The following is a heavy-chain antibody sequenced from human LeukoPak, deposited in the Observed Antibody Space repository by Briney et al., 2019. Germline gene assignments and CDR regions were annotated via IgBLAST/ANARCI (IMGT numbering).Heavy chain of an antibody. J-gene: IGHJ3*02. CDR2: ISYDGSNK. V-gene: IGHV3-30*18. CDR3: AKALMGLYGGNSDAFDI. Sequence: GGSLRLSCAASGFTFSSYGTHWVRQAPGKGLEWVAVISYDGSNKYYADSVKGRFTISRDNSKNTLYLQMNSLRAEDTAVYYCAKALMGLYGGNSDAFDIWGQGTMVTVSS. D-gene: IGHD4-23*01. CDR1: GFTFSSYG.